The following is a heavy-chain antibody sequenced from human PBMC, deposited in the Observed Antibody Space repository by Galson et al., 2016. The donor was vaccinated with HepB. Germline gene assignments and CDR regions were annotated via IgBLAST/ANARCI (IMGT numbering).Heavy chain of an antibody. J-gene: IGHJ4*02. CDR3: AKGGMLIPRFDY. CDR2: IRGNGGST. CDR1: GFTLSTYA. Sequence: SLRLSCAASGFTLSTYAMSWVRQAPGKGLEWVSTIRGNGGSTSYADSVKGRFTISRDSPKNTVYLQMNSLRAGDTAVYYCAKGGMLIPRFDYWDQGTLVTVSS. V-gene: IGHV3-23*01. D-gene: IGHD3-16*01.